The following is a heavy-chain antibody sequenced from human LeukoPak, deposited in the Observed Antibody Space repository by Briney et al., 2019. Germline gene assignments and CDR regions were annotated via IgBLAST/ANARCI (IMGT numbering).Heavy chain of an antibody. V-gene: IGHV1-46*01. D-gene: IGHD4-23*01. CDR3: AREEGGGLFDY. CDR2: INPNNGDT. CDR1: GYSFTSYH. J-gene: IGHJ4*02. Sequence: ASVKVSCKASGYSFTSYHMHWVRQAPGQGPEWMGIINPNNGDTVYAQRFRGRVTMTRDTSTSTVYMELSSLRSEDTAVFYCAREEGGGLFDYWGQGTLVTVSS.